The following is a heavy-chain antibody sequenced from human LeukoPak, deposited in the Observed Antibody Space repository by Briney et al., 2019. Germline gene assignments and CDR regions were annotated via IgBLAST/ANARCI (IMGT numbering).Heavy chain of an antibody. CDR3: ARRAIPAAGTFDP. CDR1: GGSISTNDYY. Sequence: SETLSLTCTVSGGSISTNDYYWHWIRQPPGKGLEWIGRISYSESTYYNPSLKSRVTISVDTSKNQFSLELNSVTAADTAVYYCARRAIPAAGTFDPWGQGTLVTVSS. V-gene: IGHV4-39*01. D-gene: IGHD6-13*01. CDR2: ISYSEST. J-gene: IGHJ5*02.